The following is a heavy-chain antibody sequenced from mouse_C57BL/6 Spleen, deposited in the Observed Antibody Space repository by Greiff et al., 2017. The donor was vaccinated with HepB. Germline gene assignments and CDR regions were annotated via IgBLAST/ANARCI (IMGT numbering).Heavy chain of an antibody. V-gene: IGHV1-59*01. J-gene: IGHJ1*03. CDR1: GYTFTSYW. CDR3: ARLEEYFDV. Sequence: QVQLQQPGAELVRPGPSVKLSCKASGYTFTSYWMHWVKQRPGQGLEWIGVIDPSDSYTNYNQKFKGKATLTVDTSSSTAYMQLSSLTSEDSAVYYCARLEEYFDVWGTGTTVTVSS. CDR2: IDPSDSYT.